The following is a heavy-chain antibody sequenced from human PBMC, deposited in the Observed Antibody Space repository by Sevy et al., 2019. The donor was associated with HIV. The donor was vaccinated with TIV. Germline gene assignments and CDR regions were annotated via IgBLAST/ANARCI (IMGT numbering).Heavy chain of an antibody. J-gene: IGHJ5*02. CDR2: IYYSGST. D-gene: IGHD3-10*01. CDR3: ARDGAGGSGSYYNDKFSPPWFDP. Sequence: SETLSLTCTVSGGSISSGDYYWSWIRQPPGKGLEWIGYIYYSGSTYYNPSLKSRVTISVDTSKNQFSLKLSYVTAADTAVYYCARDGAGGSGSYYNDKFSPPWFDPWGQGTLVIVSS. CDR1: GGSISSGDYY. V-gene: IGHV4-30-4*01.